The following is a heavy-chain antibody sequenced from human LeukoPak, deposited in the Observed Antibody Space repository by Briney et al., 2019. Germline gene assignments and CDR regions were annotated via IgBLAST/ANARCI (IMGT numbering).Heavy chain of an antibody. CDR2: IYYSGST. CDR1: GGSISSYY. J-gene: IGHJ3*02. D-gene: IGHD3-22*01. CDR3: ARDKAYYDSSGYYNAFDI. V-gene: IGHV4-59*01. Sequence: PSETLSLTCTVSGGSISSYYWSWIRQPPGKGLEWIGYIYYSGSTNSNPSLKSRVTISVDTSKNQFSLKLSSVTAADTAVYYCARDKAYYDSSGYYNAFDIWGQGTMVPVSS.